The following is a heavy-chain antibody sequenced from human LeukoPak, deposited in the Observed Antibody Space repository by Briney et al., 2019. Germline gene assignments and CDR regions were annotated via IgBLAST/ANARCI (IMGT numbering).Heavy chain of an antibody. CDR2: IRDSGEA. V-gene: IGHV3-66*03. Sequence: PGGSLRLSCAVSGFRVSDYYMSWVRQAPGKRLEWVGLIRDSGEAFYADFVRGRFAISRDESENTLYLQMNSLRVEDTAVHFCARDRAALQDWVEFDPWGQGTPVIVSS. D-gene: IGHD3/OR15-3a*01. J-gene: IGHJ5*02. CDR3: ARDRAALQDWVEFDP. CDR1: GFRVSDYY.